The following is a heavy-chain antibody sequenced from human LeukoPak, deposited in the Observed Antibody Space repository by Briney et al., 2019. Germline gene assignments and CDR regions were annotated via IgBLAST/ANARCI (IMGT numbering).Heavy chain of an antibody. D-gene: IGHD3-10*01. Sequence: GGSLRLSCAASGFTFSSYGMHWVRQAPGTGLERVAVISYDGSNKYYANSVKGRFTISRDNSKNTLYLQMNSLRAEDTAVYYCAKDRYRAYGSGISYFDYWGQGTLVTVSS. CDR1: GFTFSSYG. J-gene: IGHJ4*02. CDR3: AKDRYRAYGSGISYFDY. V-gene: IGHV3-30*18. CDR2: ISYDGSNK.